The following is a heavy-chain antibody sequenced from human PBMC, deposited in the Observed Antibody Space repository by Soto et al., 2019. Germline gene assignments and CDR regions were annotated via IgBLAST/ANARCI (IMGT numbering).Heavy chain of an antibody. V-gene: IGHV1-58*01. D-gene: IGHD1-1*01. Sequence: ASVKVSCKASGFTFTSSAVQWVRQARGQRLEWIGWIVVGSGNTNYAQKFQERVTITRDMSTSTAYMELSSLRSEDTAVYYCAADRTWNDGAHYWGQGTLVTVSS. J-gene: IGHJ4*02. CDR1: GFTFTSSA. CDR2: IVVGSGNT. CDR3: AADRTWNDGAHY.